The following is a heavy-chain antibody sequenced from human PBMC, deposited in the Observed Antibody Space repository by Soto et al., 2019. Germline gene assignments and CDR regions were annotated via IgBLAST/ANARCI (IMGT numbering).Heavy chain of an antibody. CDR1: GYTFTSYD. CDR2: MSANNGNT. V-gene: IGHV1-18*01. Sequence: ASVKVSCKASGYTFTSYDINWVRQATGQGLEWMGWMSANNGNTNYAQKLQGRVTMTTDTSTSTAYMELRSLRSDDTAVYYCARVAVAVAAWEYWLDPWGQGTLVTVSS. J-gene: IGHJ5*02. D-gene: IGHD6-19*01. CDR3: ARVAVAVAAWEYWLDP.